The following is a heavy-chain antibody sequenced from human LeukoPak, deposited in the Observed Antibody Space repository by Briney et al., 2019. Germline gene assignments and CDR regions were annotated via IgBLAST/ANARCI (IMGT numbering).Heavy chain of an antibody. J-gene: IGHJ3*02. Sequence: PSQTLSLTCTVSGGSISSGSYYWSWIRQPAGKGLEWIGRIYTSESTNYNPSLKSRVTISVDTSKNQFSLKLSSVTAADKAVYYCARDRYSYGLGDAFDIWGQGTMVTVSS. CDR2: IYTSEST. CDR1: GGSISSGSYY. CDR3: ARDRYSYGLGDAFDI. V-gene: IGHV4-61*02. D-gene: IGHD5-18*01.